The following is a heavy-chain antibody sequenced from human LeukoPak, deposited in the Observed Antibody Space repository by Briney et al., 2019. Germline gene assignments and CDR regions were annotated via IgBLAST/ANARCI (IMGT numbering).Heavy chain of an antibody. Sequence: GGSLRLSCAASGFTFSSYAMTWVRQAPGKGLEWVSAISGSGGSTYYADSVKGRFTISRDNSKNTLYLQMNSLKTEDTAVYSCARVDMGATSRDAFDIWGQGTMVTVSS. CDR2: ISGSGGST. CDR1: GFTFSSYA. J-gene: IGHJ3*02. D-gene: IGHD1-26*01. CDR3: ARVDMGATSRDAFDI. V-gene: IGHV3-23*01.